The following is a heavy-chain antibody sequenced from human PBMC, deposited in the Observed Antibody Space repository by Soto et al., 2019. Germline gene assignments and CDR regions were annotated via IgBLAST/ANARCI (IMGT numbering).Heavy chain of an antibody. CDR3: ARFGAAGSTGGYYGMDV. J-gene: IGHJ6*02. CDR2: IYSAGST. CDR1: GFTVSSNY. D-gene: IGHD1-7*01. Sequence: EVQLVESGGGLIQPGGSLRLSCAASGFTVSSNYMSWVRQAPGKGLEWVSVIYSAGSTYYADSVKGRFTISRDKSKNTLYLQMNSLRAEDTAVFYCARFGAAGSTGGYYGMDVWGQGTTVTVSS. V-gene: IGHV3-53*01.